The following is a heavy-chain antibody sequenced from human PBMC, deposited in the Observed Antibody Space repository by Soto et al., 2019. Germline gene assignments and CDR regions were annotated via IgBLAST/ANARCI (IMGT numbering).Heavy chain of an antibody. Sequence: KPSETLSLTCTVSGGSISSYYWSWIRQPPGKGLEWIGYIYYSGSTNYNPSLKSRVTISVDTSKNQFSLKLSSVTAADTAVYYCARPLVGYYDAFDIWGQGTMVTVSS. CDR2: IYYSGST. CDR1: GGSISSYY. J-gene: IGHJ3*02. V-gene: IGHV4-59*08. CDR3: ARPLVGYYDAFDI. D-gene: IGHD3-22*01.